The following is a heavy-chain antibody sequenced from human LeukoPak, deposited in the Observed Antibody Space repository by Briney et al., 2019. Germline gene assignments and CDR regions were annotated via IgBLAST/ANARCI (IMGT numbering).Heavy chain of an antibody. CDR3: ARCGGTYCFDY. Sequence: PGGSLRLSCAGSGFIFSNYAMSWVRQAPGKGLEWVSTISGSGGNTYYADSVKGRFTISRDNSKNTLYLQVSSLRAEDTAVYYCARCGGTYCFDYWGQGTLVAVSS. V-gene: IGHV3-23*01. CDR2: ISGSGGNT. CDR1: GFIFSNYA. J-gene: IGHJ4*02. D-gene: IGHD2-21*01.